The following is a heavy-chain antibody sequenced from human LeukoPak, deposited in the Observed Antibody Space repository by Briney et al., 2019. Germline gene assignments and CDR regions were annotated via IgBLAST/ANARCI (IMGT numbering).Heavy chain of an antibody. Sequence: GGSLRLSCTASGFTFSNYWMSWVRQTQEKGLEWVANIKQDGTEKVYVDSVKGRFTISRDNAQSSLYLQMNSLRAEDTAVYYCARDPYSSSWSYGMDVWGQGTTVTVSS. V-gene: IGHV3-7*05. J-gene: IGHJ6*02. D-gene: IGHD6-13*01. CDR3: ARDPYSSSWSYGMDV. CDR1: GFTFSNYW. CDR2: IKQDGTEK.